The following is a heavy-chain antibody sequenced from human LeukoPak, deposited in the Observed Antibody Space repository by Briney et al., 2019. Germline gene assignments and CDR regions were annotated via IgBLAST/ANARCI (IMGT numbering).Heavy chain of an antibody. J-gene: IGHJ4*02. CDR3: ARDRYGDGFAHFDY. V-gene: IGHV1-2*02. CDR1: GYTLTELS. Sequence: ASVKVSCKVSGYTLTELSMHWVRQAPGQGLEWMGWITPGGGTNYAQKFQGRVAITWDTSITTAYVDLNSLTSDDTAVYYCARDRYGDGFAHFDYWGQGALVIVSS. CDR2: ITPGGGT. D-gene: IGHD5-24*01.